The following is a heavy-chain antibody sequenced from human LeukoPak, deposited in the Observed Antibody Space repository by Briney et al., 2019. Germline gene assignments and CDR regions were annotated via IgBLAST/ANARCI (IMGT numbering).Heavy chain of an antibody. CDR2: IRSKTYGGTT. Sequence: KAGGSLRLSCTTSGFTFSDYAMSWFRQAPGKGLEWVGFIRSKTYGGTTEYAASVKGRFTISRDDSKSIAYLQMNSLRIEDTAVYYCIRDRAGYSYGSDYWGQGTLVTVSS. CDR1: GFTFSDYA. J-gene: IGHJ4*02. D-gene: IGHD5-18*01. CDR3: IRDRAGYSYGSDY. V-gene: IGHV3-49*05.